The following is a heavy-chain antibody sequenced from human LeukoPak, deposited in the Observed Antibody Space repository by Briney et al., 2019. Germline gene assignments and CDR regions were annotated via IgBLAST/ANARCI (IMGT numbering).Heavy chain of an antibody. Sequence: KPSETLSLTCTVSGGSISSSSYYWGWIRQPPGKGLEWIGSIYYSGSTYYNPSLKSRVTLSVDTSKNQFSLNLNSVTAADTAVYYCARGGTSCTNGVCYTVEGVFYPRYFDYWGQGTLVTVSS. D-gene: IGHD2-8*01. CDR2: IYYSGST. J-gene: IGHJ4*02. CDR3: ARGGTSCTNGVCYTVEGVFYPRYFDY. V-gene: IGHV4-39*07. CDR1: GGSISSSSYY.